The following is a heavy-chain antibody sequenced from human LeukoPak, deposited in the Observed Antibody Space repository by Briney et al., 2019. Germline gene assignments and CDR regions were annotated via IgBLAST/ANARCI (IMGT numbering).Heavy chain of an antibody. CDR2: ISDSGGNT. D-gene: IGHD2-15*01. J-gene: IGHJ3*02. V-gene: IGHV3-23*01. CDR3: ARICSGGSCYNDAFHI. Sequence: GGTLRLSCAASGFTFSSYAMTWVRQAPGKGLEWVSAISDSGGNTYYADSVKGRFTISRDNSKNTLYLQMNSLRVEDTAVYYCARICSGGSCYNDAFHIWGQGTMVTVSS. CDR1: GFTFSSYA.